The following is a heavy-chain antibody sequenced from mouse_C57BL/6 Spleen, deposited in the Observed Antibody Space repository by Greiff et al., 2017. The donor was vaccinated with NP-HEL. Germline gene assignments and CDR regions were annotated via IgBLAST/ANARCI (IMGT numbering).Heavy chain of an antibody. D-gene: IGHD1-1*01. J-gene: IGHJ3*01. CDR2: IHPNSGST. V-gene: IGHV1-64*01. Sequence: QVQLQQPGAELVKPGASVKLSGKASGYTFTSYWMHWVKQRPGQGREWIGMIHPNSGSTNYNEKFKSKATLTVDKSSSTAYMQRSSLTSEDSAVYYCARYYDGSSSWGQGTLVTVSA. CDR3: ARYYDGSSS. CDR1: GYTFTSYW.